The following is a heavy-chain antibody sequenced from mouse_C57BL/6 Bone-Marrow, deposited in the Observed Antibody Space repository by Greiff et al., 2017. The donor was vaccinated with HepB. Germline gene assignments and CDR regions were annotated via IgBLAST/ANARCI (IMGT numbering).Heavy chain of an antibody. CDR3: ARSPYYGSSYGRYFDV. CDR1: GYTFTSYW. J-gene: IGHJ1*03. CDR2: IDPSDSYT. D-gene: IGHD1-1*01. Sequence: QVQLQQPGAELVRPGTSVKLSCKASGYTFTSYWMHWVKQRPGQGLEWIGVIDPSDSYTNYNQKFKGKATLTVDTSSSTAYMQLSSLTSEDSAVYYGARSPYYGSSYGRYFDVWGTGTTVTVSS. V-gene: IGHV1-59*01.